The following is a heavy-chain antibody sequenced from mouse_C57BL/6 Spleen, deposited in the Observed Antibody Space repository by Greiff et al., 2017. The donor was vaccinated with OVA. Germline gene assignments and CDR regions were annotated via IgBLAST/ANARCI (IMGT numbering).Heavy chain of an antibody. V-gene: IGHV5-4*01. Sequence: EVHLVESGGGLVKPGGSLKLSCAASGFTFSSYAMSWVRQTPEKRLEWVATISDGGSYTYYPDNVKGRFTISRDNAKNNLYLQMSHLKSEDTAMYYCARDGSNSYAMDYWGQGTSVTVSS. CDR2: ISDGGSYT. D-gene: IGHD2-5*01. J-gene: IGHJ4*01. CDR1: GFTFSSYA. CDR3: ARDGSNSYAMDY.